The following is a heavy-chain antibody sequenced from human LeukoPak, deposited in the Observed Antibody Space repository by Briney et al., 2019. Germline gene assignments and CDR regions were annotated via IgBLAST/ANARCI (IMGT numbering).Heavy chain of an antibody. Sequence: GGSLRLSCATSGFTFSNYGMGWVRQAPGKGLEWVSEITESGGSTKFADSVKGRFTISRDNSKNTLYLQMNSLRAEDTAVYYCARDPYDSSGYSPEDYWGQGTLVTVSS. CDR2: ITESGGST. CDR1: GFTFSNYG. V-gene: IGHV3-23*01. CDR3: ARDPYDSSGYSPEDY. D-gene: IGHD3-22*01. J-gene: IGHJ4*02.